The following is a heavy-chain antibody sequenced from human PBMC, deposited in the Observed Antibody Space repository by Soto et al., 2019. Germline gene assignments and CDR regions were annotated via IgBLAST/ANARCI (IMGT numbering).Heavy chain of an antibody. CDR3: ARDPRSGSPEYFQH. Sequence: SVKVSCKASGYTFTSYGISWVRQAPGQGLEWMGGIIPIFGTANYAQKFQGRVTITADESTSTAYMELSSLRSEDTAVYYCARDPRSGSPEYFQHWGQGTLVTVS. CDR1: GYTFTSYG. CDR2: IIPIFGTA. D-gene: IGHD6-25*01. J-gene: IGHJ1*01. V-gene: IGHV1-69*13.